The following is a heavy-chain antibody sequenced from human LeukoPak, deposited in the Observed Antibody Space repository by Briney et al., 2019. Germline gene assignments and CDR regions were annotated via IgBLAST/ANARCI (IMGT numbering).Heavy chain of an antibody. Sequence: GGSLRPSCAASGFIFSTYSMNWVRQAPGKGLEGVSYISSSSSTIYYADSVKGRFTISRDNAENSLYLQMNSLGAEDTAVYYCARNGLAYCGGDCSFNYYYYYMDVWGKGTTVTVSS. CDR3: ARNGLAYCGGDCSFNYYYYYMDV. CDR2: ISSSSSTI. V-gene: IGHV3-48*01. J-gene: IGHJ6*03. D-gene: IGHD2-21*01. CDR1: GFIFSTYS.